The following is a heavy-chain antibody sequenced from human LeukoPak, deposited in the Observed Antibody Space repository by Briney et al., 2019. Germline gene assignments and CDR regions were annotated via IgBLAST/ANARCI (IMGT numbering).Heavy chain of an antibody. D-gene: IGHD3-10*01. CDR3: ARVGGYGSGSGGEYFDY. CDR1: GGSISSGDFY. V-gene: IGHV4-30-4*01. J-gene: IGHJ4*02. CDR2: INYSGST. Sequence: PSQTLSLTCTVSGGSISSGDFYWGWIRQPPGKGLEWSGYINYSGSTYYNPSLKSRVTISVDTSKNQFSLKLSSVTAADTAVYYCARVGGYGSGSGGEYFDYWGQGTLVTVSS.